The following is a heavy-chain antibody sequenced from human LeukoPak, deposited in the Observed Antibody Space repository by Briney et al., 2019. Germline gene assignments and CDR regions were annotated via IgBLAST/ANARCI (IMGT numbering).Heavy chain of an antibody. J-gene: IGHJ4*02. V-gene: IGHV5-51*01. CDR1: GYSFTNYW. CDR3: ARHGLTAPTDY. CDR2: VYPGDSDT. Sequence: GESLKISCKGFGYSFTNYWIGWVRQMPGKGLEWMGIVYPGDSDTRYSPSFQGQVTISADKSIRTAYLQWDSLRASDTAMYYCARHGLTAPTDYWGQGTLVTVSS. D-gene: IGHD5-18*01.